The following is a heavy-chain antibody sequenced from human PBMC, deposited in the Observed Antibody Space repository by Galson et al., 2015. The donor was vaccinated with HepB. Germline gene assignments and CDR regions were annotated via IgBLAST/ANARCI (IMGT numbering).Heavy chain of an antibody. CDR3: ARDREGTSWAYYFDY. J-gene: IGHJ4*02. V-gene: IGHV1-3*01. CDR1: GYTFTNYA. CDR2: LNAGNGNT. D-gene: IGHD2-2*01. Sequence: SVKVSCKASGYTFTNYAIHWVRQAPGQSLEWMGWLNAGNGNTKYSHKLQGRVTFTRDTSATTAYMELTSLTSEDTAVYYCARDREGTSWAYYFDYWGQGTLVTVSS.